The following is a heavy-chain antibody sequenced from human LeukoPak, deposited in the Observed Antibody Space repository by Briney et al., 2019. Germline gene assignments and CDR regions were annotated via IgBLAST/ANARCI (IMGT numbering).Heavy chain of an antibody. Sequence: SSETLSLTCTVSGGSISSYYWSWIRQPPGKGLEWIGYIYYSGSTNYNPSLKSRVTISVDRSKNQFSLKLSSVTAADTAVYYCARESVPAAMVDYWGQGTLVTVSS. CDR1: GGSISSYY. CDR2: IYYSGST. J-gene: IGHJ4*02. D-gene: IGHD2-2*01. CDR3: ARESVPAAMVDY. V-gene: IGHV4-59*12.